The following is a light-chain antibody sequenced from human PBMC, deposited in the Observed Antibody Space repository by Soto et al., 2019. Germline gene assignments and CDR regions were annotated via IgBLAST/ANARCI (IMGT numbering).Light chain of an antibody. CDR2: EVN. J-gene: IGLJ1*01. V-gene: IGLV2-14*01. CDR1: SSDVGGYNY. CDR3: SSYTSVSTYV. Sequence: QSALTQPASASGSPGQSITISCTGTSSDVGGYNYVSWYQHHPGKAPQLMIYEVNNRPSGVSNRFSGSKSGNTASLTISGLQAEDEADYYCSSYTSVSTYVFGSGTKLTVL.